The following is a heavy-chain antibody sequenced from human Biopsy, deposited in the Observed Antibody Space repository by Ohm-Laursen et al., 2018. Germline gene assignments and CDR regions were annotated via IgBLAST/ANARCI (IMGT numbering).Heavy chain of an antibody. Sequence: SLRLSCAASGFTFDDYAMHWVRQAPGKGLEWVSGITWNSGSIGYADSVKGRFSIFRDNAKHSLYLQMNSLRAEDTALYYCPKDLGQVTAAIGYWGQGTLVTVSS. V-gene: IGHV3-9*01. CDR1: GFTFDDYA. CDR3: PKDLGQVTAAIGY. CDR2: ITWNSGSI. J-gene: IGHJ4*02. D-gene: IGHD2-21*02.